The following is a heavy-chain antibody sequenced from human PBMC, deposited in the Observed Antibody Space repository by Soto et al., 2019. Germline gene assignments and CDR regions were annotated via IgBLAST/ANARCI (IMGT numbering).Heavy chain of an antibody. Sequence: PGGTLRLSREASGFTFRNYGMHWVLKAPGRGLEWVALIWHHGKTENYAEAVQGRFSISRDDSKSTLYLQMNSLRAEDTDVYYCARDSDTSSYYWFFDLWGQGTPVTVSS. CDR2: IWHHGKTE. CDR3: ARDSDTSSYYWFFDL. V-gene: IGHV3-33*01. CDR1: GFTFRNYG. J-gene: IGHJ4*02. D-gene: IGHD3-22*01.